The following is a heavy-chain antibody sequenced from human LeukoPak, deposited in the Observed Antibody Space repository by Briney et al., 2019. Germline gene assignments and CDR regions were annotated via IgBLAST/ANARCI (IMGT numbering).Heavy chain of an antibody. Sequence: GESRESSVKRPGYTFVSNGCGWVRQMPGKGLEWMGIIYPGDSDTRYSPSFQGQVTISADKSISTAYLQWSSLKASDTAMYYCARVSSYCSDNSEYGWFDPWGQGTLVTVSS. J-gene: IGHJ5*01. CDR1: GYTFVSNG. V-gene: IGHV5-51*01. CDR3: ARVSSYCSDNSEYGWFDP. CDR2: IYPGDSDT. D-gene: IGHD2-15*01.